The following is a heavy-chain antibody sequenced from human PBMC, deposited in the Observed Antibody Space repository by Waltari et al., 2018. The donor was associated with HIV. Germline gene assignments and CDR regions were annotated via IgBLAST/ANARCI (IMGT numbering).Heavy chain of an antibody. CDR1: GFTFSSSW. J-gene: IGHJ4*02. Sequence: EVPLVESGGGLVQPGGSLRLSCAVSGFTFSSSWMSWVRPAPGKGLEWVANIKQDGSEKYYVDSVKGRFTNSRDNAKNLMYLQMNSLRAEDTAVYYCARVSGPDILTGYLFDYWGQGTLVTVSS. V-gene: IGHV3-7*03. CDR3: ARVSGPDILTGYLFDY. D-gene: IGHD3-9*01. CDR2: IKQDGSEK.